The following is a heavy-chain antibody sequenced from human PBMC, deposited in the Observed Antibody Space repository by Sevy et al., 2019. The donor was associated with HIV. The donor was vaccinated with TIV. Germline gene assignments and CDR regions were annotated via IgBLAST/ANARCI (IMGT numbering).Heavy chain of an antibody. V-gene: IGHV1-2*06. Sequence: ASVKVSCKASGYTFTGDYLHWVRQAPGQGLEWMGRVYHNSGGTNYAQKFQGRVTMTRDTSISTAYMELNRLTSDDTAVYYCARDGGGGTTNSGMDVWGQGTTVTVSS. D-gene: IGHD1-7*01. CDR1: GYTFTGDY. CDR3: ARDGGGGTTNSGMDV. CDR2: VYHNSGGT. J-gene: IGHJ6*02.